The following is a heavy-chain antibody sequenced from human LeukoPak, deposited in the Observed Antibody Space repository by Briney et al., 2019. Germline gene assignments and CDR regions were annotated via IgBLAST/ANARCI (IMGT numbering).Heavy chain of an antibody. CDR2: INPNSGGT. V-gene: IGHV1-2*02. CDR3: ARTVPGFDY. CDR1: GYTFTGHY. J-gene: IGHJ4*02. Sequence: ASVKVTCKASGYTFTGHYIHWVRPAPGQGLEWMGWINPNSGGTNYAQKFQGRVTMTRDTSITTAYMELSRRTSDDTAVYYCARTVPGFDYWGQGTLVTVSS.